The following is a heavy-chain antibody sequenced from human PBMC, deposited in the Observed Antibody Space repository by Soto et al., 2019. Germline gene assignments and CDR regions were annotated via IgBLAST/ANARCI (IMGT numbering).Heavy chain of an antibody. CDR3: AKDRGCEHKKGWPRGS. D-gene: IGHD6-19*01. V-gene: IGHV3-30*18. J-gene: IGHJ4*02. CDR2: ISDDGSNK. Sequence: GGSLRLSCAAAGFRVSGYGRHWFRQAPGKGLEWLAAISDDGSNKYYGDSVKGRITISRDNSRNTLYLQINSLRAEDTAVYYCAKDRGCEHKKGWPRGSGGQATQVTASS. CDR1: GFRVSGYG.